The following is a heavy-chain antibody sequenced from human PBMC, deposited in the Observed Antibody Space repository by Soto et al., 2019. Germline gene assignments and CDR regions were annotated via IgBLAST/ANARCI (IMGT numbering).Heavy chain of an antibody. CDR2: IIPIFGTA. Sequence: SVKVSCKASGGTFSSYAISWVRQAPGQGLEWMGGIIPIFGTANYAQKLQGRVTITADESTSTAYMELSSLRSEDTAVYYCARRADGDYVSPYYFDYWGQGTLVTVSS. CDR3: ARRADGDYVSPYYFDY. J-gene: IGHJ4*02. D-gene: IGHD4-17*01. CDR1: GGTFSSYA. V-gene: IGHV1-69*13.